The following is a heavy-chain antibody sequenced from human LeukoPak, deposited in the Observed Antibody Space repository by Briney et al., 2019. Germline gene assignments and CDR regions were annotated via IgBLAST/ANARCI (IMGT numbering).Heavy chain of an antibody. Sequence: ASVKVSCKASGYIFTGQYMHWVRQAPGQGPEWMGWVNTKTGGTTYARKFRGRVTMTRDTSLTTAYMELTRLTSDDTAVYSCARKAPGGGGSFMDVWGKGTTVSVSS. V-gene: IGHV1-2*02. D-gene: IGHD3-10*01. CDR1: GYIFTGQY. J-gene: IGHJ6*03. CDR3: ARKAPGGGGSFMDV. CDR2: VNTKTGGT.